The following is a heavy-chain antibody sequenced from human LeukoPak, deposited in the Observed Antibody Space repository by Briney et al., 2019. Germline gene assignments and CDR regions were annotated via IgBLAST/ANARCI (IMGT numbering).Heavy chain of an antibody. V-gene: IGHV1-18*01. CDR3: ARVAYSSSSHYMDV. D-gene: IGHD6-6*01. CDR2: ISANNGNT. J-gene: IGHJ6*03. CDR1: GYTFSSYD. Sequence: ASVKVSCKASGYTFSSYDINWVRQAPGQGLEWMGWISANNGNTNYAQKLQGRVTMTTDTSTSTAYMELRSLRSDDTAVYYCARVAYSSSSHYMDVWGKGTTVTVSS.